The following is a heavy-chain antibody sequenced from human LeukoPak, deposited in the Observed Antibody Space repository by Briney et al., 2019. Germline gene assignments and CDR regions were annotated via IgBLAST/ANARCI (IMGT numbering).Heavy chain of an antibody. CDR1: GFTFDDYA. J-gene: IGHJ4*02. D-gene: IGHD5-18*01. Sequence: PGRSLRLSCAASGFTFDDYAMHWVRQAPGKGLEWVSGISWNSGDIGYADSVKGRFTISRDNAKNSLYLQLNSLRDEDTALYYCVKVYGFSYGYIDYRGQGTLVTVSS. V-gene: IGHV3-9*01. CDR3: VKVYGFSYGYIDY. CDR2: ISWNSGDI.